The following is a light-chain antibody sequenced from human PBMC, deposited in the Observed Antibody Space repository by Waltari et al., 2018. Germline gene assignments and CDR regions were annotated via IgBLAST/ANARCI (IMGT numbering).Light chain of an antibody. CDR1: SSKIGSDT. CDR2: TDK. J-gene: IGLJ3*02. Sequence: QSVLTQPPSASGNPGQRVTISCSGSSSKIGSDTVNCFQHLPATAPKLLSYTDKQRPAGVPDRFSGSKSGTSASLAISGLQSEDEADYYCATWDDTLHGCWVFGGGTKLTVL. V-gene: IGLV1-44*01. CDR3: ATWDDTLHGCWV.